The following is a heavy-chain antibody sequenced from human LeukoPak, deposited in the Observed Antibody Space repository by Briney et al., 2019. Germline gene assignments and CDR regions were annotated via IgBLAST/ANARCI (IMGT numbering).Heavy chain of an antibody. D-gene: IGHD3-22*01. CDR3: ARDGHDYYDSSGYYQPAFDY. J-gene: IGHJ4*02. V-gene: IGHV4-39*02. CDR1: GGSISSSSYY. Sequence: TSETLSLTCTVSGGSISSSSYYWGWIRQPPGKGLEWIGSIYYSGSTYYNPSLKSRVTISVDTSKNQFSLQLNSVTPEDTAVYYCARDGHDYYDSSGYYQPAFDYWGQGTLVTVSS. CDR2: IYYSGST.